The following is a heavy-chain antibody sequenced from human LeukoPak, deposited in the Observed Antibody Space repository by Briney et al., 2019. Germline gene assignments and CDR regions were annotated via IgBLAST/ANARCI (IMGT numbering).Heavy chain of an antibody. CDR3: ARSGCSSTSCYAGHWFDP. CDR1: GGTFSSYA. D-gene: IGHD2-2*01. V-gene: IGHV1-69*06. CDR2: IIPIFGTA. Sequence: ASVKVSCKACGGTFSSYAISWVRQAPGQGLEWMGRIIPIFGTANYAQKSQGRVTITADKSTSTAYMELSSLRSEDTAVYYCARSGCSSTSCYAGHWFDPWGQGTLVTVSS. J-gene: IGHJ5*02.